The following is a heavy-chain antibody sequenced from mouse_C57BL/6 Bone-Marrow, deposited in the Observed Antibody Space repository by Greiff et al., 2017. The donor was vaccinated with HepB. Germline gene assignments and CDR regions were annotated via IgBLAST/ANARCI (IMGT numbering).Heavy chain of an antibody. V-gene: IGHV1-80*01. J-gene: IGHJ4*01. D-gene: IGHD2-1*01. CDR3: ARFYYPYYYAMDY. CDR2: IYPGDGDT. CDR1: GYAFSSYW. Sequence: QVQLKQSGAELVKPGASVKISCKASGYAFSSYWMIWVQQRPGKGLEWIGQIYPGDGDTNYNGKFKGKATLTADKSSSTSYMQLSSLTSEDSAVYFCARFYYPYYYAMDYWGQGTSVTVSS.